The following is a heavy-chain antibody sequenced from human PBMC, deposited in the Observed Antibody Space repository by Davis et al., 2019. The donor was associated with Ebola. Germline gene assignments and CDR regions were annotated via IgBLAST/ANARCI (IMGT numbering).Heavy chain of an antibody. Sequence: ASVKVSCKASGYTFTGYYLHWVRQAPGQGLEWMGWLNPNNGGTNYAQKFQGRVTLTRDTSISTAYMELSRLRSDDTAMYYCAREIESCSGGTCYGGLFYWGQGTLVTVSS. J-gene: IGHJ4*02. V-gene: IGHV1-2*02. CDR2: LNPNNGGT. CDR3: AREIESCSGGTCYGGLFY. D-gene: IGHD2-15*01. CDR1: GYTFTGYY.